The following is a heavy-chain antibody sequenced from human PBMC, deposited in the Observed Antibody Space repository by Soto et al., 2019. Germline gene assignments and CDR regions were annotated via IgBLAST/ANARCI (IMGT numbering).Heavy chain of an antibody. CDR1: GFTFGDYA. CDR3: TKSGESVVVVAATADYYYYYGMDV. Sequence: PGGSLRLSCTASGFTFGDYAMSWFRQAPGKGLEWVGFIRSKAYGGTTEYAASVKGRFTISRDDSKSIAYLQMNSLKTEDTAVYYCTKSGESVVVVAATADYYYYYGMDVWGQGTTVTVSS. J-gene: IGHJ6*02. CDR2: IRSKAYGGTT. D-gene: IGHD2-15*01. V-gene: IGHV3-49*03.